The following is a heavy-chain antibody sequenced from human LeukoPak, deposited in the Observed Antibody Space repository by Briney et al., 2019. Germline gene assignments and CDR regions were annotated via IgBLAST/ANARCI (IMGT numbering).Heavy chain of an antibody. CDR3: ARVGGSSPGIGY. CDR2: INHSGST. CDR1: GGSFSGYY. V-gene: IGHV4-34*01. D-gene: IGHD2-15*01. J-gene: IGHJ4*02. Sequence: SETVSLTCAVYGGSFSGYYWSWIRQPPGKGLEWIGEINHSGSTNYNPSLKSRVSISVDTSKNQFSLKLSSVTAAGTAVYYFARVGGSSPGIGYWGQGTLVTVST.